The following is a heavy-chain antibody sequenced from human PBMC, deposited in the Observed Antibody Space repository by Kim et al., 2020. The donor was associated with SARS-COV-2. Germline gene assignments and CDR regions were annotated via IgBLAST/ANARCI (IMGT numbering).Heavy chain of an antibody. D-gene: IGHD6-13*01. CDR3: ARDWRQQLLTGAREFDY. J-gene: IGHJ4*02. CDR1: GYTFTGYY. V-gene: IGHV1-2*06. CDR2: INPNSGGT. Sequence: ASVKVSCKASGYTFTGYYMHWVRQAPGQGLEWMGRINPNSGGTNYAQKFQGRVTMTRDTSISTAYMELSRLRSDDTAVYYCARDWRQQLLTGAREFDYWGQGTLVTVSS.